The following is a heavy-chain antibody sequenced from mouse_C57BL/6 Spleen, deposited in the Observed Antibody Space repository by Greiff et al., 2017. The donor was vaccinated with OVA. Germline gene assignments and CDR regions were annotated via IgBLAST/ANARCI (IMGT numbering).Heavy chain of an antibody. D-gene: IGHD1-1*01. V-gene: IGHV1-15*01. CDR3: TRRDYYGSSSWYFDV. Sequence: VQLQQSGAELVRPGASVTLSCKASGYTFTDYEMHWVKQTPVHGLEWIGAIDPETGGTAYNQKFKGKAILTADKSSSTAYMELRSLTSEDSAVYYCTRRDYYGSSSWYFDVWGTGTTVTVSS. CDR2: IDPETGGT. CDR1: GYTFTDYE. J-gene: IGHJ1*03.